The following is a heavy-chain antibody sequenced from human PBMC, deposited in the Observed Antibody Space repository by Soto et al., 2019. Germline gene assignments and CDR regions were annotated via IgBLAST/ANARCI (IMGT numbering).Heavy chain of an antibody. D-gene: IGHD2-2*01. CDR2: MNPNSGKT. Sequence: ASVKVSCKASGYTFTSNDINWVRQATGQGLEWMGWMNPNSGKTVYAQKFQGWVTMTRDTSISTAYMELSRLRSDDTAVYYCARGVRYCSSTSCYAITHYYYYGMDVWGQGTTVTVSS. CDR3: ARGVRYCSSTSCYAITHYYYYGMDV. V-gene: IGHV1-8*01. J-gene: IGHJ6*02. CDR1: GYTFTSND.